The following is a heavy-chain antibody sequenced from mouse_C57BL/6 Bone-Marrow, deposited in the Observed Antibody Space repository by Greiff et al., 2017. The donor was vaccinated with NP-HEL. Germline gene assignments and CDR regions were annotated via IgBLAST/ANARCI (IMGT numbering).Heavy chain of an antibody. CDR3: AIYGDYWYFDV. Sequence: VQLQQSGPVLVKPGASVKMSCKASGYTFTDYYMNWVKQSHGKSLEWIGVINPYNGGTSYNQKFKGKATLTVDKSSSTAYMELNSLTSEDSAVYYCAIYGDYWYFDVWGTGTTVTVSS. CDR1: GYTFTDYY. J-gene: IGHJ1*03. V-gene: IGHV1-19*01. D-gene: IGHD1-1*02. CDR2: INPYNGGT.